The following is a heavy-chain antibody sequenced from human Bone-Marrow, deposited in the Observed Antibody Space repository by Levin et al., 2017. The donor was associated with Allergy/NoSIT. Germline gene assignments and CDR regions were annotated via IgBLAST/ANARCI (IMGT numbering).Heavy chain of an antibody. CDR3: ARGIIGDVRVAHKEAFDI. J-gene: IGHJ3*02. Sequence: GGSLRLSCTVSGFTFSIYSINWVRQAPGKGLEWVSSISSSGSDMYYVDSVKGRFTISRDNAKHSLSLQMTSLRAEDTAVYYCARGIIGDVRVAHKEAFDIWGQGTMVSVSS. CDR1: GFTFSIYS. D-gene: IGHD2-8*02. V-gene: IGHV3-21*01. CDR2: ISSSGSDM.